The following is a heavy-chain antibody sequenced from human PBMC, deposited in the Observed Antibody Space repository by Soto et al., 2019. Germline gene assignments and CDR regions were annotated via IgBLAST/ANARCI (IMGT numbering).Heavy chain of an antibody. Sequence: EVQLVDSGGGLVQPGGSLRLSCAASGFIFSNYVMSWVRQAPGKGLEWVSSISDSGGTSYYADSVKGRFTISRDNSNNTLYLQMNSLRAEDTAIYDCAKRPRALLTFDYWGQGTLVTVSS. CDR3: AKRPRALLTFDY. V-gene: IGHV3-23*04. CDR1: GFIFSNYV. J-gene: IGHJ4*02. CDR2: ISDSGGTS. D-gene: IGHD1-26*01.